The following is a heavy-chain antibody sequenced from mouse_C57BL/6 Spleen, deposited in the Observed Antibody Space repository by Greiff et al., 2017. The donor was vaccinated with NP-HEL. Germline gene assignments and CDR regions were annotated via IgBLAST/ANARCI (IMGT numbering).Heavy chain of an antibody. Sequence: VQLQQSGAELARPGASVKLSCKASGYTFTSYGISWVKQRTGQGLEWIGEIYPRSGNTYYNEKFKGKATLTANKSSSTAYMELRSLTSEDSAVYVCARRGSYGSSYDYYAMDYWGQGTSVTVSS. CDR2: IYPRSGNT. D-gene: IGHD1-1*01. V-gene: IGHV1-81*01. CDR3: ARRGSYGSSYDYYAMDY. J-gene: IGHJ4*01. CDR1: GYTFTSYG.